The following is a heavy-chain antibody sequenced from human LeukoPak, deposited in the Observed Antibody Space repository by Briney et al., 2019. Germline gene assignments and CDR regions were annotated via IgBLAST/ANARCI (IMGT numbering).Heavy chain of an antibody. J-gene: IGHJ4*02. D-gene: IGHD1-26*01. Sequence: EASVKVSCKASGGTFSSYAISWVRQAPGQGLEWMGRIIPIFGTANYAQKFQGRATITTDESTSTAYMELSSLRSEDTAVYYCARVSGSYLRLWGQGTLVTVSS. CDR2: IIPIFGTA. CDR1: GGTFSSYA. CDR3: ARVSGSYLRL. V-gene: IGHV1-69*05.